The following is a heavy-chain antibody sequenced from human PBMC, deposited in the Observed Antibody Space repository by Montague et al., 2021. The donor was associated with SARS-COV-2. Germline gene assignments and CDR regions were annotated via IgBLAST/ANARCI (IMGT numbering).Heavy chain of an antibody. J-gene: IGHJ6*02. CDR2: IKPDESEK. CDR1: GFTFSNIW. Sequence: SLRLSCAASGFTFSNIWVSWVRQAPGKGLEWVANIKPDESEKNYVDSVKGRFSISRDNAKNSLYLQMDNLRAEDTAIYYCAKNGGAHGLGVWGQGTSVSVSS. D-gene: IGHD4-23*01. V-gene: IGHV3-7*01. CDR3: AKNGGAHGLGV.